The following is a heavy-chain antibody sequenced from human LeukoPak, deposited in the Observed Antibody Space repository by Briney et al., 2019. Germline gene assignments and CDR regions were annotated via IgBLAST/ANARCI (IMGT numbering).Heavy chain of an antibody. J-gene: IGHJ4*02. CDR1: GFTFSSYT. Sequence: PGGSLRLSCAASGFTFSSYTMHWVRQAPGKGLEWVAYISFDGNNEHYADSVKGRFTISRDNAKNTLYLQMNSLRAEDTAVYYCANMIGTYSRGYYYFDLWRRGTLDSVSS. D-gene: IGHD3-22*01. CDR2: ISFDGNNE. V-gene: IGHV3-30-3*01. CDR3: ANMIGTYSRGYYYFDL.